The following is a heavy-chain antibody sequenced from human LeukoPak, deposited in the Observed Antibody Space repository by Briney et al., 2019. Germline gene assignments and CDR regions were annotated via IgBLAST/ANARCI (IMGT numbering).Heavy chain of an antibody. Sequence: GGSLRLSCAASGFTFSSYSMNWVRQAPGKGLEWVSSISSSSSYIYYADSVKGRFTISRDNAKNSPYLQMNSLRAEDTAVYYCASLSSSWPTAWGQGTLVTVSS. CDR3: ASLSSSWPTA. J-gene: IGHJ5*02. D-gene: IGHD6-13*01. CDR1: GFTFSSYS. CDR2: ISSSSSYI. V-gene: IGHV3-21*01.